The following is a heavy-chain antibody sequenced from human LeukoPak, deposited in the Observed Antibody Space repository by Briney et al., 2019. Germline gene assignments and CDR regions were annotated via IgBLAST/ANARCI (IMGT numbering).Heavy chain of an antibody. CDR3: ARRGTGYFDWLFVLPNWFDP. D-gene: IGHD3-9*01. J-gene: IGHJ5*02. V-gene: IGHV4-38-2*02. CDR1: GYSIANGYQ. Sequence: SETLSLTCTVSGYSIANGYQWAWIRQSPGKRLEWIGSIYQSGSTYDNLSLKSRLTMSVDTSKNQFSLKLSSVTAADTAVYYCARRGTGYFDWLFVLPNWFDPWGQGTLVTVSS. CDR2: IYQSGST.